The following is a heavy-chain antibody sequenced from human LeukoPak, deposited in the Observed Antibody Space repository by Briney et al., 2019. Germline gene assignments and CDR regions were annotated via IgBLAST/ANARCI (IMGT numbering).Heavy chain of an antibody. CDR3: ARGPRFGELLWHWFDP. CDR2: MYHSGST. Sequence: SETLSLTCTVSGYSISSGHYWGWIRQPPGKGLEGIGSMYHSGSTYYNPPLKSRVTISEDTSKNQFSLKLRSVTAADTAVYYCARGPRFGELLWHWFDPWGQGTLVTVSS. D-gene: IGHD3-10*01. J-gene: IGHJ5*02. CDR1: GYSISSGHY. V-gene: IGHV4-38-2*02.